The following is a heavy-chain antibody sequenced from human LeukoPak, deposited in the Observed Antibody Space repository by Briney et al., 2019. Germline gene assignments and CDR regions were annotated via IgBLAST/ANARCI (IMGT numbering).Heavy chain of an antibody. CDR3: ARVGSSNRHGMDV. D-gene: IGHD6-13*01. Sequence: GGSLRLSCAAAAFNVSSNYMSWVRQAPGKGLEWVSVIYRGGSTYYADSVKGRFTISRDNSKNTLYLQMNSLRAEDTAVYYCARVGSSNRHGMDVWGQGTTVTVSS. CDR1: AFNVSSNY. V-gene: IGHV3-66*01. CDR2: IYRGGST. J-gene: IGHJ6*02.